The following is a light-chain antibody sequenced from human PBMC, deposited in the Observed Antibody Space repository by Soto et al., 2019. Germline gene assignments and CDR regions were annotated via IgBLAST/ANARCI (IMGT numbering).Light chain of an antibody. CDR2: DAF. CDR1: QTVTRS. J-gene: IGKJ2*01. V-gene: IGKV3-11*01. CDR3: LQRDLCPPT. Sequence: DIVLTQSPATLSLSPGERATLSCRASQTVTRSIAWYQHKRGQAPSLLIYDAFNKAAGIPARFSGSGSGTDFILSISSLETEDFAVYYCLQRDLCPPTFGRGTKLEIK.